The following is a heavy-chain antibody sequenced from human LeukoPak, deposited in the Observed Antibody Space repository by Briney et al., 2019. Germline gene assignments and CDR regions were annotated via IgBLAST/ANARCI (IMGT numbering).Heavy chain of an antibody. CDR3: AHSTFDSGNSYFDQ. CDR2: IYWNDDN. Sequence: SGPTLVNPTQTLTLTCTFSGFSLNTRGVGVAWIRQPPGKALVWLALIYWNDDNRYSPSLKRRLTITKDTSKNQVVLTMTNMDPVDTATYYCAHSTFDSGNSYFDQWGQGTLVTVSS. D-gene: IGHD3-16*01. J-gene: IGHJ4*02. V-gene: IGHV2-5*01. CDR1: GFSLNTRGVG.